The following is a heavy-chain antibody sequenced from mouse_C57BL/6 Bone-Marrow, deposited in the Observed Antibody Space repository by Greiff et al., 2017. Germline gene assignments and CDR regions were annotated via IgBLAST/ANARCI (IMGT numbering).Heavy chain of an antibody. V-gene: IGHV1-69*01. J-gene: IGHJ2*01. CDR2: IDPSDSYT. Sequence: QVQLQQPGAELVMPGASVKLSCKASGYTFTSYWMHWVKQRPGQGLEWIGEIDPSDSYTNYNQKFKGKSTLTVDKSSSTAYMQLSSLTSEDSAVYYCARTKGLRRYFDDWGQGTTLTVSS. CDR3: ARTKGLRRYFDD. CDR1: GYTFTSYW. D-gene: IGHD2-4*01.